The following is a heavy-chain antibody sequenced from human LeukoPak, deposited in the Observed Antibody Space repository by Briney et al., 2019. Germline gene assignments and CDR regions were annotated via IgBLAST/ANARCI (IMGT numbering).Heavy chain of an antibody. CDR2: IRSKANSYAT. CDR3: TSSRYSSSWYSYSYYGMDV. V-gene: IGHV3-73*01. CDR1: GFTFSGSA. D-gene: IGHD6-13*01. Sequence: GGSLRLSCAASGFTFSGSAMHWVRQASGKGLEWVGRIRSKANSYATAYAASVKGRLTISRDDSKNTAYLQMNSLKTEDTAVYYCTSSRYSSSWYSYSYYGMDVWGQGTTVTVSS. J-gene: IGHJ6*02.